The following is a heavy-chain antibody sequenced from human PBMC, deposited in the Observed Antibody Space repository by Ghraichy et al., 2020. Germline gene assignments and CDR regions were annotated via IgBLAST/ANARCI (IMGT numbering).Heavy chain of an antibody. V-gene: IGHV3-15*07. CDR2: IKSKTDGGTT. D-gene: IGHD3-16*02. Sequence: GESLNISCAASGFTFSNAWMNWVRQAPGKGLEWVGRIKSKTDGGTTDYAAPVKGRFTISRDDSKNTLYLQMNSLKTEDTAVYYCTTIMITFGGVIALPNYWGQGTLVTVSS. J-gene: IGHJ4*02. CDR1: GFTFSNAW. CDR3: TTIMITFGGVIALPNY.